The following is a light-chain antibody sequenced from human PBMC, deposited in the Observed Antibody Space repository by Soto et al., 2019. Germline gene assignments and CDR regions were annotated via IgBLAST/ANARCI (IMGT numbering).Light chain of an antibody. CDR2: DAS. CDR1: QSVSGY. CDR3: QQRSNWPLT. V-gene: IGKV3-11*01. J-gene: IGKJ4*01. Sequence: EIVLTQSPATLSLSPGERATLSCRASQSVSGYLDWYQQKPGQAPRLLIYDASDRATGIPARFSGSGSGKDFTLTISSLEPEDFAVYYCQQRSNWPLTFGGGTKVEIK.